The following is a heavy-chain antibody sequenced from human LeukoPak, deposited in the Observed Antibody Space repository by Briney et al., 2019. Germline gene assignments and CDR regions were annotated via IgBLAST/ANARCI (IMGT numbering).Heavy chain of an antibody. CDR1: GGTFSSYA. D-gene: IGHD5-18*01. CDR3: ARVIGYSYGPYYFDY. J-gene: IGHJ4*02. V-gene: IGHV1-69*04. CDR2: IIPILGIA. Sequence: SVKVSCKSSGGTFSSYAISWVRQAPGQGLEWMGRIIPILGIANYAQKFQGRVTLTADKSTSTAYMELSSLRSEDTAVYYCARVIGYSYGPYYFDYWGQGTLVTVSS.